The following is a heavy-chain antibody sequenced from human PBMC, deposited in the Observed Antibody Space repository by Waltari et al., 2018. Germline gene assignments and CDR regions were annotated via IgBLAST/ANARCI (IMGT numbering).Heavy chain of an antibody. Sequence: QVQLQESGPGLVKPSQTLSLTCTVSGGSISSGSYYWSWIRQPAGKGLEWIGRIYTSGSTNYNPSLKSRVTISVDTSKNQFSLKLSSVTAADTAVYYCARGEKTYYDFWSGYVLPHTYGMDVWGQGTTVTVSS. V-gene: IGHV4-61*02. CDR3: ARGEKTYYDFWSGYVLPHTYGMDV. CDR1: GGSISSGSYY. CDR2: IYTSGST. D-gene: IGHD3-3*01. J-gene: IGHJ6*02.